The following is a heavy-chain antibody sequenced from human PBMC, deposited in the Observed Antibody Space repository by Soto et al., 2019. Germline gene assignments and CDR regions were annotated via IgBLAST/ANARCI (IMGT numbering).Heavy chain of an antibody. V-gene: IGHV1-69*06. J-gene: IGHJ6*02. CDR1: GGTFSSYA. D-gene: IGHD3-3*01. CDR3: ARRVFGVVTSSHYGMDV. Sequence: QVQLVQSGAEVKKPGSSVKVSCKASGGTFSSYAISWVRQAPGQGLEWMGGIIPIFGTANYAQKFQGRVRITADKSTSTAYMELSSVRSEDTAVYYCARRVFGVVTSSHYGMDVWGQGTTVTVSS. CDR2: IIPIFGTA.